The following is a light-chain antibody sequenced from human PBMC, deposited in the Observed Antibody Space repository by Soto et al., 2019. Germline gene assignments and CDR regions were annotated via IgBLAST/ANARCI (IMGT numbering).Light chain of an antibody. CDR1: QDVSTN. Sequence: ETVMTQPPDTLSVSPGESATLSCRASQDVSTNLAWFHHKPGQTPRLVLYGASKRATGIPARFSGSGSGRHFTLTISSLQSEDFGVYYCQHYNNWPPYSFGQGTKVDI. J-gene: IGKJ2*03. CDR3: QHYNNWPPYS. V-gene: IGKV3-15*01. CDR2: GAS.